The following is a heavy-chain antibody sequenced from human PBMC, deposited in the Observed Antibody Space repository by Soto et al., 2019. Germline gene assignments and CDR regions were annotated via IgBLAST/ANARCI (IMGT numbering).Heavy chain of an antibody. D-gene: IGHD6-19*01. CDR3: ARDPPYSSGWYAGFDP. V-gene: IGHV1-69*04. Sequence: ASVKVSCKASGGTFSSYTISWVRQAPGQGLEWMGRIIPILGIANYAQKFQGRVTITADKSTSTAYMELSSLRSEDTAVYYCARDPPYSSGWYAGFDPWGQGTLVTVSS. CDR1: GGTFSSYT. CDR2: IIPILGIA. J-gene: IGHJ5*02.